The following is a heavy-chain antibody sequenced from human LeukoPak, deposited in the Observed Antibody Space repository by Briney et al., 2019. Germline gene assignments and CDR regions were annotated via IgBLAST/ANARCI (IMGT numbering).Heavy chain of an antibody. V-gene: IGHV4-59*12. CDR2: IYYTGRT. Sequence: SETLSLTCTVSGGSISNYYWSWIRQPPGKGLEWIGYIYYTGRTNYNPSLTSRVTISVDTSKNQFSLKLSSVTAADTAVYYCAKEGIGSGAFDIWGQGTMVTVSS. CDR1: GGSISNYY. D-gene: IGHD3-10*01. J-gene: IGHJ3*02. CDR3: AKEGIGSGAFDI.